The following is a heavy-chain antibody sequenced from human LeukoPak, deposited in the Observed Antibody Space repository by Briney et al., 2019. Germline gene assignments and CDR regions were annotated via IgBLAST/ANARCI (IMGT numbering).Heavy chain of an antibody. V-gene: IGHV4-34*01. J-gene: IGHJ4*02. Sequence: SETLSLTCAVYGGSFSGYSWSWIRQPPGKGLEWIGYIYYSGSTYYNPSLKSRVTISVDTSKNQFSLKLSSVTAADTAVYYCARKPGYYYDSSGYYYEDYWGQGTLVTVSS. CDR2: IYYSGST. CDR3: ARKPGYYYDSSGYYYEDY. CDR1: GGSFSGYS. D-gene: IGHD3-22*01.